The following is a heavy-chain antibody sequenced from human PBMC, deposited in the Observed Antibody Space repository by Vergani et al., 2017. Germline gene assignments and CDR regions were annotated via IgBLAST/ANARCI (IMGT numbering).Heavy chain of an antibody. CDR2: ISGSGGST. J-gene: IGHJ3*02. CDR1: GFTFSSYA. V-gene: IGHV3-23*01. D-gene: IGHD3-22*01. Sequence: EVQLLESGGGLVQPGGSLRLSCAASGFTFSSYARSWVRQAPGKGLEGVSTISGSGGSTYYADSVKGRFTISRDNSKNTLYLQMNSLRAEDTAVYYCAKVNRELVVILDAFDIWGQGTMVTVSS. CDR3: AKVNRELVVILDAFDI.